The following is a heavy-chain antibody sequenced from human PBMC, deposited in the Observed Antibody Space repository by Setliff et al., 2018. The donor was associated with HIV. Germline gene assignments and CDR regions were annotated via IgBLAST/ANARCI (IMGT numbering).Heavy chain of an antibody. CDR2: INGGTTT. Sequence: GGSLRLSCAASGFTFSSYAMNWVRQAPGKGLEWVSVINGGTTTYYADSVKGRFTISRDNSKNTLYLQMISLRADDTAVYYCAKSLLVAGNDYWGQGTLVTVSS. CDR3: AKSLLVAGNDY. D-gene: IGHD2-8*02. V-gene: IGHV3-23*01. CDR1: GFTFSSYA. J-gene: IGHJ4*02.